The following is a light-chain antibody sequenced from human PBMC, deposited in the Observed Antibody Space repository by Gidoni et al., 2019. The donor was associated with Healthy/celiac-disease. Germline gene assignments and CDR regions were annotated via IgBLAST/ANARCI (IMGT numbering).Light chain of an antibody. CDR2: AES. CDR1: QSSRSY. J-gene: IGKJ3*01. V-gene: IGKV1-39*01. CDR3: QQSYSTPCT. Sequence: IQITQSPSSLSASVGDRVTIPCRVSQSSRSYLNWYQQKPGKSPKLRIYAESSLQSGVPSRFSGSGSGTDFTLNISSLEPEDVATYYCQQSYSTPCTFGPXTKVEIK.